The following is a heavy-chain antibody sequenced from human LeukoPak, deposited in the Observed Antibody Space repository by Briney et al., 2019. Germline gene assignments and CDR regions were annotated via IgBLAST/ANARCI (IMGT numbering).Heavy chain of an antibody. J-gene: IGHJ4*02. CDR3: EREGDTLGATIDS. CDR2: ISHSGIT. D-gene: IGHD1-26*01. V-gene: IGHV4-38-2*02. Sequence: PSETLSLTCVASDYSISSGYFWGWIRRPPGKGLEWIGSISHSGITCYNPSFKSRVTISLDTSKNQFSLKLKSVTAADTAFYYCEREGDTLGATIDSWGQGTLVTVSS. CDR1: DYSISSGYF.